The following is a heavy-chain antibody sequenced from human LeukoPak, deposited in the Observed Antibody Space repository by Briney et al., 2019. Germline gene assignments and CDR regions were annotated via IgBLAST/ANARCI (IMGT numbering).Heavy chain of an antibody. CDR1: GFTFSSYV. D-gene: IGHD3-22*01. Sequence: TGGSLRLSCAASGFTFSSYVMHWVRQAPGKGLEWVAVIWCDGSNKYYADSVKGRFTISRDNSKNTLYLQMNSLRAEDTAVYYCARNYYDSSGYYYHDYWGQGTLVTVSS. CDR3: ARNYYDSSGYYYHDY. V-gene: IGHV3-33*01. CDR2: IWCDGSNK. J-gene: IGHJ4*02.